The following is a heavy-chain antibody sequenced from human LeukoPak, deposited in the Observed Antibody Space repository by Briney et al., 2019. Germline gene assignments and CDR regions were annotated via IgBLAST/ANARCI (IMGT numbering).Heavy chain of an antibody. J-gene: IGHJ4*02. CDR1: GFTFGDYA. CDR3: IREWQGDY. Sequence: GGSLRLSCTASGFTFGDYAMSWVRQAPGKGLEWVGFIRSKAYGGTTEYAASVKGRFTISRDDSKSIAFLQMNSLKTEDTAVYYCIREWQGDYWGQGTLVTVSS. D-gene: IGHD5-12*01. CDR2: IRSKAYGGTT. V-gene: IGHV3-49*04.